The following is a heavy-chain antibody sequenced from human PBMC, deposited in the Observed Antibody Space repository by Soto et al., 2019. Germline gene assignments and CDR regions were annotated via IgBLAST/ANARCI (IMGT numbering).Heavy chain of an antibody. D-gene: IGHD3-3*01. CDR1: GGSISSGGYY. CDR3: ARHVYDFWSGYKTGYYMDV. Sequence: PSETLSLTCTVSGGSISSGGYYWGWIRQHPGKGLEWIGSIYYSGGTYYNPSLKSRVTISVDTSKNQFSLKLSSVTAADTAVYYCARHVYDFWSGYKTGYYMDVWGKGTTVTVSS. J-gene: IGHJ6*03. CDR2: IYYSGGT. V-gene: IGHV4-39*01.